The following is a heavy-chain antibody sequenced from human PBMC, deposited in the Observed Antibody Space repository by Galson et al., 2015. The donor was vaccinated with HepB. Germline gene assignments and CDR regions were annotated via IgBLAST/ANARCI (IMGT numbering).Heavy chain of an antibody. J-gene: IGHJ3*02. D-gene: IGHD3-22*01. CDR3: ERDNYYDSSGYPGNDAFDI. Sequence: QVQLQESGPGLVKPSQTLSLTCPVSGGSVSSGSYYWSWIRQPPGKGLEWIGYIYYSGSTNYNPPLKSRVTISVDTSKNQFSLKLSSVTAADTAVYYCERDNYYDSSGYPGNDAFDIWGQGTMVTVSS. CDR1: GGSVSSGSYY. V-gene: IGHV4-61*01. CDR2: IYYSGST.